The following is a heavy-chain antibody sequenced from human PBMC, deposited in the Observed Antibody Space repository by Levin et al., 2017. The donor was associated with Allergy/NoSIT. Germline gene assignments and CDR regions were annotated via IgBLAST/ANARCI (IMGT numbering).Heavy chain of an antibody. V-gene: IGHV5-51*01. CDR3: VRLDCRTTNCHSRYFDY. CDR1: GYSFTNHW. CDR2: IYPGDSDA. J-gene: IGHJ4*02. D-gene: IGHD2-2*01. Sequence: RGESLKISCKASGYSFTNHWIGWVRQVPGKGLEWLAIIYPGDSDARYSPSFQGQVTISADKSITTAYLQWSSLRASDTAMYYCVRLDCRTTNCHSRYFDYWGQGTLVTVSS.